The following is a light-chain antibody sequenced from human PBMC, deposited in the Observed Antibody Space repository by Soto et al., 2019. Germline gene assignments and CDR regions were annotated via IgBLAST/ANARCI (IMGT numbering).Light chain of an antibody. J-gene: IGKJ1*01. V-gene: IGKV3-20*01. Sequence: EIVLTQSPGTLSLSPGERATLPCRASQNITNNYVAWYQHKPGQAPRLLIYGASSRATGIPVRFSGSGSGTDFTLTISRLEPEYFAVYYCQQHGNSPRTFGQGTKVEIK. CDR3: QQHGNSPRT. CDR1: QNITNNY. CDR2: GAS.